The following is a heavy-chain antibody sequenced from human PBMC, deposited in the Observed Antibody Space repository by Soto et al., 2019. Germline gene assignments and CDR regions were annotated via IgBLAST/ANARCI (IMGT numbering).Heavy chain of an antibody. J-gene: IGHJ6*02. D-gene: IGHD6-13*01. CDR2: IYYSGST. V-gene: IGHV4-39*01. Sequence: QLQLQESGPGLVKPSETLSLTCTVSGGSISSSSYYWGWIRQPPGKGLEWIGSIYYSGSTYYNPSLKSRVTISVDTSKNQFSLKLSSVTAADTAVYYCARPQQLVDYGMDVWGQGTTVTVSS. CDR3: ARPQQLVDYGMDV. CDR1: GGSISSSSYY.